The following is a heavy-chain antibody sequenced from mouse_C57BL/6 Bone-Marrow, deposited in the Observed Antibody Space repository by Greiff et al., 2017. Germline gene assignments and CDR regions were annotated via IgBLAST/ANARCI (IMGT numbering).Heavy chain of an antibody. V-gene: IGHV1-53*01. J-gene: IGHJ2*01. D-gene: IGHD2-1*01. CDR3: AREALYYGNYLYFDY. Sequence: VQLQQPGTELVKPGASVKLSCKASGYTFTSYWMHWVKQRPGQGLEWIGNINPSNGGTNYNEKFKSKATLTVDKSSSTAYMHLSSLTSEDSAVYYCAREALYYGNYLYFDYWGQGTTLTVSS. CDR1: GYTFTSYW. CDR2: INPSNGGT.